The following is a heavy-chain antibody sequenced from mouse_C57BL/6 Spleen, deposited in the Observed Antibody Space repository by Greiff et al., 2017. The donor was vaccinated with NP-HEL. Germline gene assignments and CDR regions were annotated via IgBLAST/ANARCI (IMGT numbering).Heavy chain of an antibody. CDR2: IHPNSGST. CDR1: GYTFTSYW. CDR3: AREGAMISYAMDY. D-gene: IGHD2-4*01. J-gene: IGHJ4*01. V-gene: IGHV1-64*01. Sequence: VQLQQPGAELVKPGASVKLSCKASGYTFTSYWMHWVKQRPGQGLEWIGMIHPNSGSTNYNEKFKSKATLTVDKSSSTAYMQLSSLTSEDSAVYYCAREGAMISYAMDYWGQGTSVTVSS.